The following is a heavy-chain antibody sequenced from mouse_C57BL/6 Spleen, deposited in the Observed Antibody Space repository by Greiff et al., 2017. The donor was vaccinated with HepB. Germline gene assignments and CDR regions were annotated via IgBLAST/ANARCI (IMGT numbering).Heavy chain of an antibody. CDR1: GYTFTSYW. J-gene: IGHJ3*01. CDR3: TINWAWFAY. V-gene: IGHV1-5*01. D-gene: IGHD4-1*02. CDR2: IYPGNSDT. Sequence: VQLQQSGTVLARPGASVKMSCKTSGYTFTSYWMHWVKQRPGQGLEWIGAIYPGNSDTSYNQKFKGQAKLTAVTSASTAYMELSSLTNEDSAVYYCTINWAWFAYWGQGTLVTVSA.